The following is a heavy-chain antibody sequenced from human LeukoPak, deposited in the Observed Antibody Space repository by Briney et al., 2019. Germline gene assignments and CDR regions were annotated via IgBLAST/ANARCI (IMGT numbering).Heavy chain of an antibody. CDR2: IIPILGIA. CDR3: AREALSSGWYDY. J-gene: IGHJ4*02. Sequence: GASVKVSCKASGGTFSSYAISWVRQAPGQGLEWMGRIIPILGIANYAQKFQGRVTITADKSTSTAYMELSSLRSEDTAVYYCAREALSSGWYDYWGQGTLVTVSS. D-gene: IGHD6-19*01. CDR1: GGTFSSYA. V-gene: IGHV1-69*04.